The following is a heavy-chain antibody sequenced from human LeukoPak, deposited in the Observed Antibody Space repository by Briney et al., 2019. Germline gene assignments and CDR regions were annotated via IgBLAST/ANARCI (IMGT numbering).Heavy chain of an antibody. CDR3: VRDLSPAYGGHYYDAFDF. CDR2: IRRDGSVI. Sequence: GGSLRLSCAASGFTFTTYWMAWVRQAPGKGLEWVANIRRDGSVIHYVDSVKDRLTISRDNAKNSVYLQMNSLRAEDTALYYCVRDLSPAYGGHYYDAFDFWGQGTMVTVSS. V-gene: IGHV3-7*01. D-gene: IGHD4-23*01. CDR1: GFTFTTYW. J-gene: IGHJ3*01.